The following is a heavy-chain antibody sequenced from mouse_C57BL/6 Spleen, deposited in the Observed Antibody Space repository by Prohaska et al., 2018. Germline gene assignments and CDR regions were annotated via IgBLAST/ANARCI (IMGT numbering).Heavy chain of an antibody. CDR1: GFTFSGFW. CDR2: INSDGSAI. V-gene: IGHV11-2*01. Sequence: EVQLLETGGGLVQPGGSRGLSCEGSGFTFSGFWMSWVRQTHGKTLEWIGDINSDGSAINYAPAIKDRFTIFRDNDKSTLYLKMRNVRSEDTATYFCMRYGNYWYFDVWGTGTTVTVSS. D-gene: IGHD2-1*01. CDR3: MRYGNYWYFDV. J-gene: IGHJ1*03.